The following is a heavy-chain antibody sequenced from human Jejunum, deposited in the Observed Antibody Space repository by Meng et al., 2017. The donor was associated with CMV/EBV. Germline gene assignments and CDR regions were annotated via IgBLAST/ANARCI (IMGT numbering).Heavy chain of an antibody. CDR1: GFTFRTYW. CDR2: INNDGSGT. J-gene: IGHJ4*02. D-gene: IGHD1-26*01. CDR3: ARDADGPGATSDY. Sequence: EVQLVESGGGVIQPGGSLRLSCATSGFTFRTYWMQWVRHVPGKGLTWVSRINNDGSGTTYADSVKGRFTISRDNAKNTLYLQMNSLRVEDTAVYYCARDADGPGATSDYWGQGTLVTVSS. V-gene: IGHV3-74*01.